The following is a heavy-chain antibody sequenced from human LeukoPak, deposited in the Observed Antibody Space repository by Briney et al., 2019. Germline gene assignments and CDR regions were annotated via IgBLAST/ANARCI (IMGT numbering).Heavy chain of an antibody. Sequence: PGGSLRLSCAASGFTFSSYAMHWVRQAPGKGLEWVAVISYDGSNKYYADSVKGRFTISRDNSKNTLYLQMNSLRAEDTAVYYCARETTTDIVVVPAAMPGGFDYWGQGTLVTVSS. CDR2: ISYDGSNK. V-gene: IGHV3-30-3*01. D-gene: IGHD2-2*01. CDR3: ARETTTDIVVVPAAMPGGFDY. CDR1: GFTFSSYA. J-gene: IGHJ4*02.